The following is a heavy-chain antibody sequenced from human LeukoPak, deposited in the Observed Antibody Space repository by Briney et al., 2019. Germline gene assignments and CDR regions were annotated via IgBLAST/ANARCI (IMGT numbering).Heavy chain of an antibody. CDR2: IYHSGST. Sequence: SETLSLTCTVSGYSISSGYYWGWIRQPPGKGLEWIGSIYHSGSTYYNPSLKSRVTISVDTSKAQFSLKLSSVTAADTAVYYCARWSWGSGWYSTRSLYYFDYWGQGTLVTVSS. CDR1: GYSISSGYY. CDR3: ARWSWGSGWYSTRSLYYFDY. J-gene: IGHJ4*02. V-gene: IGHV4-38-2*02. D-gene: IGHD6-19*01.